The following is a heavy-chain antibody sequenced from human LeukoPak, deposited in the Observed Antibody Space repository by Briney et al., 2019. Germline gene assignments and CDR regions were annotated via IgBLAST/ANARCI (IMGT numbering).Heavy chain of an antibody. J-gene: IGHJ5*02. V-gene: IGHV4-39*07. Sequence: SETLSLTCTVSGGSISSSSYYWGWIRQPPGKGLEWIGSIYYSGSTYYNPSLKSRVTISVDTSKNQFSLKLSSVTAADTAVYYCAKNGPTGFSFDPWGQGTLVTVSS. CDR1: GGSISSSSYY. CDR3: AKNGPTGFSFDP. CDR2: IYYSGST. D-gene: IGHD3-9*01.